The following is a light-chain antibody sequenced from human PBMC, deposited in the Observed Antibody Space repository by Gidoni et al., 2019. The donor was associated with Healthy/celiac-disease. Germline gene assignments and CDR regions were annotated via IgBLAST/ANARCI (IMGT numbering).Light chain of an antibody. J-gene: IGKJ4*01. Sequence: AIQSTQPPSSLSASVGDRVTITCRASQRISSALAWYQQKPGRAPKLLIYDASSLESGVPSRFSGSGAGTDVTLTISSLQPEDFATYYCQQLNSYPPLTFGGGTKVEIK. CDR3: QQLNSYPPLT. CDR1: QRISSA. V-gene: IGKV1-13*02. CDR2: DAS.